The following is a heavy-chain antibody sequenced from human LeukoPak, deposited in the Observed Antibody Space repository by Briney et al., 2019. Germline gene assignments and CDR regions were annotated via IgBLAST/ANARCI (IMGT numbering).Heavy chain of an antibody. D-gene: IGHD4-17*01. CDR3: ARAVRLGAFDI. J-gene: IGHJ3*02. CDR2: ISYDGSNK. V-gene: IGHV3-30-3*01. CDR1: GFTFSSYA. Sequence: PGRSLRLSCAASGFTFSSYAMHWVRQAPGKGLEWVAVISYDGSNKYYADSVKGRFTISRDNSKNTLYLQMNSLRAEDTAVYYCARAVRLGAFDIWGQGTMVTVSS.